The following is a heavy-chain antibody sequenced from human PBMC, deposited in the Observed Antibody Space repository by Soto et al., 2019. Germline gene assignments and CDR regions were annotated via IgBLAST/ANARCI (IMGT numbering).Heavy chain of an antibody. J-gene: IGHJ3*02. CDR3: AKSERPGDFWRGPIYAFDI. CDR2: ISYDGSNK. Sequence: QVQLVESGGGVVQPGRSLRLSCAASGFTFSSYGMHWVRQAPGKGLEWVAVISYDGSNKYYADSVKGRFTISRDNSKNTLYLQMNSLRAEDTAVYYCAKSERPGDFWRGPIYAFDIWGQGTMVTVSS. D-gene: IGHD3-3*01. V-gene: IGHV3-30*18. CDR1: GFTFSSYG.